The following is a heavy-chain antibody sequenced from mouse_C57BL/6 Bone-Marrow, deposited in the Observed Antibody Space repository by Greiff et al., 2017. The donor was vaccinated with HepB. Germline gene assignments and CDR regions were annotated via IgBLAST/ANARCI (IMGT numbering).Heavy chain of an antibody. CDR3: ARKDGEKRLRRYFDV. J-gene: IGHJ1*03. V-gene: IGHV1-67*01. Sequence: QVQLQQSGPELVRPGVSVKISCKGSGYTFTDYAMHWVKQSHAKSLEWIGVISTYYGDASYNQKFKDEATMTVDKSSSTAYMELARLTSEDSAVYYCARKDGEKRLRRYFDVWGTGTTVTVSS. CDR2: ISTYYGDA. D-gene: IGHD2-4*01. CDR1: GYTFTDYA.